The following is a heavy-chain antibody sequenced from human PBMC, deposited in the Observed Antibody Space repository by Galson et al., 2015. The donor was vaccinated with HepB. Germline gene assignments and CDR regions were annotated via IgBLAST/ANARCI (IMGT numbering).Heavy chain of an antibody. D-gene: IGHD3-10*01. V-gene: IGHV1-18*04. Sequence: QSGAEVKKPGASVKVSCTASGYTFTSYGIRWVRQAPGQGLEWMGWISAYNGNTNYAQKLQGRVTMTTDTSTSTAYMELRSLRSDDTAVYYCARDTYYYGSGSYSYPSPAFDIWGQGTMVTVSS. CDR1: GYTFTSYG. CDR2: ISAYNGNT. CDR3: ARDTYYYGSGSYSYPSPAFDI. J-gene: IGHJ3*02.